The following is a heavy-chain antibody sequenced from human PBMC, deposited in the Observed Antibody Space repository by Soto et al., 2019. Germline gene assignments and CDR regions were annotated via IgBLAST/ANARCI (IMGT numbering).Heavy chain of an antibody. Sequence: SETLSLTCTVSGGSISSYYWSWIRQPPGKGLEWIGYIYYSGSTNYNPSLKSRVTISVDTSKNQFSLKLSSVTAADTAVYYCARDISSKDSSGWQFDYWGQGTLVTVSS. CDR2: IYYSGST. V-gene: IGHV4-59*01. CDR3: ARDISSKDSSGWQFDY. J-gene: IGHJ4*02. CDR1: GGSISSYY. D-gene: IGHD6-19*01.